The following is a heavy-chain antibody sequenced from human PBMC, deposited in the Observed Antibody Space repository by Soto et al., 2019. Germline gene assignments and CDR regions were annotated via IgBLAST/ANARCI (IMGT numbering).Heavy chain of an antibody. Sequence: ASVKVSCKASGYTFTSYAMHWVRQAPGQRLEWMGWINAGNGNTKYSQKFQGRVTITRDTSASTAYMELSSLRSKDTAVYYCARPLWFGESTEYFQHWGQGTLVTVSS. CDR3: ARPLWFGESTEYFQH. J-gene: IGHJ1*01. CDR1: GYTFTSYA. CDR2: INAGNGNT. D-gene: IGHD3-10*01. V-gene: IGHV1-3*01.